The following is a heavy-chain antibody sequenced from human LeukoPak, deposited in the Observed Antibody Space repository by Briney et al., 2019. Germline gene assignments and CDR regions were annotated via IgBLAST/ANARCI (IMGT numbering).Heavy chain of an antibody. J-gene: IGHJ3*02. CDR3: ARPQHDAFDI. V-gene: IGHV4-59*08. CDR1: GVSISNYY. CDR2: IYYSGST. D-gene: IGHD1-1*01. Sequence: PSETLSLTCTVSGVSISNYYWSWIRQAPGKGLEWVGYIYYSGSTNYNPSLKSRVTISVDTSKTQFSLKLSSGTAADTAVYYCARPQHDAFDIWGQGTMVTVSS.